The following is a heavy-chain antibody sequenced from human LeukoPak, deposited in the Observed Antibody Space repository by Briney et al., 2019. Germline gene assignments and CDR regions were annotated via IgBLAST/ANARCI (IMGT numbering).Heavy chain of an antibody. Sequence: GGSLRLSCAVSGVTLSNYGMSWVRQAPGKGLEWVAGISDSGGRTNYADSVKGRFTICRDNPNNTLYLQMNSLRAEDTAVYFCAKRGVVIRVILVGFHKEAYYFDSWGQGALVTVSS. J-gene: IGHJ4*02. V-gene: IGHV3-23*01. CDR3: AKRGVVIRVILVGFHKEAYYFDS. D-gene: IGHD3-22*01. CDR1: GVTLSNYG. CDR2: ISDSGGRT.